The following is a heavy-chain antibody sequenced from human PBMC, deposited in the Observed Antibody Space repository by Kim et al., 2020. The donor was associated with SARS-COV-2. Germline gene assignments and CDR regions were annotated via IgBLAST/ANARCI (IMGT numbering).Heavy chain of an antibody. V-gene: IGHV1-8*01. CDR1: GYTFTSYD. CDR2: MNPNSGNT. CDR3: ARAKIAAADQGDY. D-gene: IGHD6-13*01. Sequence: ASVKVSCKASGYTFTSYDINWVRQATGQGLEWMGWMNPNSGNTGYAQKFQGRVTMTRNTSISTAYMELSSLRSEDTAVYYCARAKIAAADQGDYWGQGTLVTVSS. J-gene: IGHJ4*02.